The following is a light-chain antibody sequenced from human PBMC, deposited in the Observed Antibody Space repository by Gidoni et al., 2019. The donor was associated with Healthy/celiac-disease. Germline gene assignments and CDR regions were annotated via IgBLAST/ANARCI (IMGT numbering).Light chain of an antibody. CDR1: QSISSY. V-gene: IGKV1-39*01. Sequence: DIQMTQSPSSLSASVGDRVTITCRASQSISSYLNWYQQKPGKAPKLLIYASSSLESGVPSRFSGSGFGTDFTLTLRSLQPEGFATYFFQQSYSTPCTFGQGTKVEIK. CDR2: ASS. J-gene: IGKJ1*01. CDR3: QQSYSTPCT.